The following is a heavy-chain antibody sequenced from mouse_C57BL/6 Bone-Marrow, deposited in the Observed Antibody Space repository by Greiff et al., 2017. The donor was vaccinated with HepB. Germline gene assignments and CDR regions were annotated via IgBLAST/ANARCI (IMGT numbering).Heavy chain of an antibody. CDR2: INPSSGYT. J-gene: IGHJ3*01. CDR1: GYTFTSYT. V-gene: IGHV1-4*01. Sequence: QVQLKESGAELARPGASVKMSCKASGYTFTSYTMHWVKQRPGQGLEWIGYINPSSGYTKYNQKFKDKATLTADKSSSTAYMQLSSLTSEDSAVYYCASLNRTGFAYWGQGTLVTVSA. CDR3: ASLNRTGFAY.